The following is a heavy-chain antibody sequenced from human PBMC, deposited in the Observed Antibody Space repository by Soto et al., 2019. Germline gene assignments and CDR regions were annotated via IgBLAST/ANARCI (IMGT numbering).Heavy chain of an antibody. V-gene: IGHV5-51*01. D-gene: IGHD3-22*01. CDR2: IYPGDSDT. J-gene: IGHJ4*02. CDR3: ARRRSHYYDSSGYYPFDY. Sequence: GESLKISCKGSGYSFTSYRIGWVRQMPGKGLEWMGIIYPGDSDTRYSPSFQGQVTISADKSISTAYLQWSSLKASDTAMYYCARRRSHYYDSSGYYPFDYWGQGTLVTVSS. CDR1: GYSFTSYR.